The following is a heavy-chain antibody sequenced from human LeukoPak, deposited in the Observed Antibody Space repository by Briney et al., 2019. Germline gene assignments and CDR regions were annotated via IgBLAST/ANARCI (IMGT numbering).Heavy chain of an antibody. D-gene: IGHD4-17*01. V-gene: IGHV4-61*01. CDR3: AREETVTGYFDN. Sequence: PSETLSLTCTVSGGSVSSGSYYWSWIRQPPGKGLEWIGYIYYSGSTNYNPSLKSRVTISVDTSKNQFSLKLSSVTAAETAVYYCAREETVTGYFDNSGQGTLVTVSS. CDR2: IYYSGST. J-gene: IGHJ4*02. CDR1: GGSVSSGSYY.